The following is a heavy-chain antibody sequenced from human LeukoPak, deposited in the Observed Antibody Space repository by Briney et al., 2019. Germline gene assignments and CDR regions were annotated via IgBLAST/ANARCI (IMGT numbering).Heavy chain of an antibody. Sequence: GGSLRLSCAASGFTFSSYDMHWVRQATGKGLEWVSAIGTAGDTYYPGSVKGRFTISRENARNSLYLQMNSLRAGDTAVYYCARGGYSYGYGDAFDIWGQGTMVTVSS. CDR1: GFTFSSYD. CDR3: ARGGYSYGYGDAFDI. V-gene: IGHV3-13*01. D-gene: IGHD5-18*01. CDR2: IGTAGDT. J-gene: IGHJ3*02.